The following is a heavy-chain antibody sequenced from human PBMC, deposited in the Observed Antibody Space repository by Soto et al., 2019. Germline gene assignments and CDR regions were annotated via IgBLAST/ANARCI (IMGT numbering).Heavy chain of an antibody. CDR3: ARQIYDSDTGPNFQYYFDS. Sequence: GESLKISCKGSGYSFAGYWITWVRQKPGKGLEWMGRIDPSDSQAYYSPSFRGHVTISVTKSITTVFLQWSSLRASDTAMYYCARQIYDSDTGPNFQYYFDSWGQGTPVTVSS. CDR1: GYSFAGYW. J-gene: IGHJ4*02. CDR2: IDPSDSQA. V-gene: IGHV5-10-1*01. D-gene: IGHD3-22*01.